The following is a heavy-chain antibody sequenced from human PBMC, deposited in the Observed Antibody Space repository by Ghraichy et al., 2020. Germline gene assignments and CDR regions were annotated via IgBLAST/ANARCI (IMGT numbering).Heavy chain of an antibody. CDR3: ARDRGIYGDYDAFDI. V-gene: IGHV1-3*01. CDR2: INAGNGNT. CDR1: GYTFISYA. D-gene: IGHD4-17*01. J-gene: IGHJ3*02. Sequence: ASVKVSCKASGYTFISYAMHWVRQAPGQRLEWMGWINAGNGNTKYSQKFQGRITITRDTSASTAYMELSSLRSEDTAVFYCARDRGIYGDYDAFDIWGQGTMVTVSS.